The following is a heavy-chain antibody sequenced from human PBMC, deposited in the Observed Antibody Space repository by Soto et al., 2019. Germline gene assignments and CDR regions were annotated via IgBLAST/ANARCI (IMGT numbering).Heavy chain of an antibody. Sequence: EVQLLESGGGLVQPGGSLRLSCAASGFSFSNFAMTWVRQAPGKGLEWVSAISGSGNSTYYADSVKGRFTLARDNSENTLHLQMNSLRAEDTAIYYCAKAPGIRAFDIWGQGTKVTVSS. CDR3: AKAPGIRAFDI. J-gene: IGHJ3*02. CDR1: GFSFSNFA. V-gene: IGHV3-23*01. CDR2: ISGSGNST.